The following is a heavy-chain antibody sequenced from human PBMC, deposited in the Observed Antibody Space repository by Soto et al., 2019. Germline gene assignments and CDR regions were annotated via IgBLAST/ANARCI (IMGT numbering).Heavy chain of an antibody. Sequence: SETLSLTCTVSGGSISSGGYYWSWIRQHPGKGLEWIGYIYYSGSTYYNPSLRSRVTISVDTSKNQFSLKLSSVTAADTAVYYCARHIRALRYVDWLLEVGAFDIWGQGTMVTVSS. D-gene: IGHD3-9*01. CDR1: GGSISSGGYY. CDR2: IYYSGST. V-gene: IGHV4-31*03. CDR3: ARHIRALRYVDWLLEVGAFDI. J-gene: IGHJ3*02.